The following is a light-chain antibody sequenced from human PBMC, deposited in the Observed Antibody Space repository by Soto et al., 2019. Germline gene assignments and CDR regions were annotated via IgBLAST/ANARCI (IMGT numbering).Light chain of an antibody. CDR1: QSVNSNF. J-gene: IGKJ2*01. CDR2: GSS. V-gene: IGKV3-20*01. Sequence: EIVLTQSPGTLSLSPGERATLSCRTSQSVNSNFLAWYQQKPGQAPRLLVYGSSTRAAGVPGRFGGSGSGTDFTLTISRLEPEDFAVYYCQQYGHSPLLYTFGQGTKLGVK. CDR3: QQYGHSPLLYT.